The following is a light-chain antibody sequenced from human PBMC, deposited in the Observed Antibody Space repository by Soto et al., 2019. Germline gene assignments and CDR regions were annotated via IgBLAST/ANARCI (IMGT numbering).Light chain of an antibody. Sequence: EKVLTQSPVTLSVSLGERATLSCRARQSITTNLAWYQQKPGQAPRLLIFGASNRATGIPARFSGSGSGTEFSLTISSLQSEDSAIYYCQQYNDWPPLTFGGGTKVEI. CDR3: QQYNDWPPLT. CDR2: GAS. J-gene: IGKJ4*01. CDR1: QSITTN. V-gene: IGKV3-15*01.